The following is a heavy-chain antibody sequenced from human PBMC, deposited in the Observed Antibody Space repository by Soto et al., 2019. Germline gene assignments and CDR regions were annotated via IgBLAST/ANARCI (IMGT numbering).Heavy chain of an antibody. CDR2: IFLDDDR. CDR3: AHSLGQSPPDY. V-gene: IGHV2-5*02. CDR1: GFSLSTRGVS. J-gene: IGHJ4*02. Sequence: SGPTLVNPPQTLPLTLSFSGFSLSTRGVSVGWIRQPPGKALEWLTLIFLDDDRRFSPSLKSRLTITKDTSKNQVVLIMTDMDPVDTATYFWAHSLGQSPPDYWGQGTLVAVS. D-gene: IGHD3-10*01.